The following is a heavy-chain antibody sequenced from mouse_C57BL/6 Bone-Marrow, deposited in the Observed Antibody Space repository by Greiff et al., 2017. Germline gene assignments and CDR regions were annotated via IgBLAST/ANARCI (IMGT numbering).Heavy chain of an antibody. CDR2: INPYNGGT. CDR3: AREGYHAYYFDY. D-gene: IGHD2-2*01. J-gene: IGHJ2*01. CDR1: GYTFTDYY. V-gene: IGHV1-19*01. Sequence: VQLQQSGPVLVKPGASVKMSCKASGYTFTDYYMNWVKQSHGKSLEWIGVINPYNGGTSYNQKFKGKATLTVDKSSSTAYMELNSLTSEDSAVYYCAREGYHAYYFDYWGQGTTLTVSS.